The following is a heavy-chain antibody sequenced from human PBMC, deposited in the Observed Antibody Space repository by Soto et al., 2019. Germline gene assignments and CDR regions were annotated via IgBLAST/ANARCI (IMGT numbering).Heavy chain of an antibody. Sequence: QVQLVQSGAEVKKPGSSVKVSCKASAGTFSNYPISWVRQAPGQGLEWMGGIIPIFGTVNYAQKFQGRVTITADDSTSTAYMELSSLRSEDTAVYYCARGNHRWLQLWYFDLWGRGTLVTVSS. CDR3: ARGNHRWLQLWYFDL. J-gene: IGHJ2*01. D-gene: IGHD5-12*01. CDR1: AGTFSNYP. V-gene: IGHV1-69*12. CDR2: IIPIFGTV.